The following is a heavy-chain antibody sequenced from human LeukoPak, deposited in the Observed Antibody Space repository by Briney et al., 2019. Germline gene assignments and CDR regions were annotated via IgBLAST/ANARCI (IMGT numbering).Heavy chain of an antibody. CDR3: ARGLKYSSSWYIFDY. Sequence: SETLSLPCAVSGYSITSDFYWGWIRQPPGKGLEWIGEINHSGSTNYNPSLKSRVTISVDTSKNQFSLKLSSVTAADTAVYYCARGLKYSSSWYIFDYWGQGTLVTVSS. D-gene: IGHD6-13*01. V-gene: IGHV4-38-2*01. J-gene: IGHJ4*02. CDR1: GYSITSDFY. CDR2: INHSGST.